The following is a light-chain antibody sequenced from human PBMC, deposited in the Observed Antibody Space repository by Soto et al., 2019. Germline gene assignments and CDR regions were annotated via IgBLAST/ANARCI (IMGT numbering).Light chain of an antibody. V-gene: IGLV2-14*01. J-gene: IGLJ1*01. Sequence: QSALTQPASVSGSPGQSITISCTGTSSDVGGYNYVSWYQQHPGQAPKLMIYDVSTRPSGVSNRCSGSKSGNTASLTISGLQAEDEADYYCSSYTIRSSSTYVFGTRTKLTVL. CDR1: SSDVGGYNY. CDR2: DVS. CDR3: SSYTIRSSSTYV.